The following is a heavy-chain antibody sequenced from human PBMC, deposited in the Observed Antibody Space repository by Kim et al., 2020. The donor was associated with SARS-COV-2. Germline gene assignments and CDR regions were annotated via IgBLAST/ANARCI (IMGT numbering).Heavy chain of an antibody. D-gene: IGHD6-19*01. J-gene: IGHJ4*02. V-gene: IGHV1-46*01. Sequence: SYAQKFQGRVTMTRDTSTSTVYMELSSLRSEDTAVYYCARVKRHSSGIDYWGQGTLVTVSS. CDR3: ARVKRHSSGIDY.